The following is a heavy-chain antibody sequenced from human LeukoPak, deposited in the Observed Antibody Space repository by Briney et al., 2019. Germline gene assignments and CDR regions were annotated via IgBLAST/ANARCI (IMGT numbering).Heavy chain of an antibody. V-gene: IGHV4-31*03. CDR1: GGSFSSGGYY. CDR3: ARDPGRESFGVVISNWFDP. Sequence: SETLSLTCTVSGGSFSSGGYYWSWIRQHPGKGLDWIGYIYYSGTTYYNPSLKSRVTISLDTSKNQFSLKLSSVTAADTAVYYCARDPGRESFGVVISNWFDPWGQGTLVTVSS. J-gene: IGHJ5*02. CDR2: IYYSGTT. D-gene: IGHD3-3*01.